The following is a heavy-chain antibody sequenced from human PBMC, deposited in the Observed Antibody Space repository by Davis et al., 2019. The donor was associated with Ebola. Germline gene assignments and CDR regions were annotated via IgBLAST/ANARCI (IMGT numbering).Heavy chain of an antibody. Sequence: SGPTLVKPTQALTLTCSFSGFSLSTSGVGVGWIRQPPGKALEWLALIYWDDVKRYSPSLKTRLTITKDTSKNQVVLTMTNMDPVDTATYYCAHRRGYSSSWYRAPFDYWGQGTLVTVSS. CDR3: AHRRGYSSSWYRAPFDY. D-gene: IGHD6-13*01. CDR2: IYWDDVK. J-gene: IGHJ4*02. CDR1: GFSLSTSGVG. V-gene: IGHV2-5*02.